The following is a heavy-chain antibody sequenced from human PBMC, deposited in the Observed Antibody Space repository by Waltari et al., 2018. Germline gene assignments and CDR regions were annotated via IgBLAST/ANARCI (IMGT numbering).Heavy chain of an antibody. V-gene: IGHV3-7*03. J-gene: IGHJ4*02. CDR1: GFTFSSYA. CDR2: IQENGGTK. D-gene: IGHD6-25*01. Sequence: EVQLLESGRGLVQPGGSLRLSCAASGFTFSSYAMSWVRQAPGKGLEWVANIQENGGTKYYVDSVKGRFTISRDNAENSLYLQMNSLRAEDTAVYYCARDDVIPHSGQDYWGQGTLVTVSS. CDR3: ARDDVIPHSGQDY.